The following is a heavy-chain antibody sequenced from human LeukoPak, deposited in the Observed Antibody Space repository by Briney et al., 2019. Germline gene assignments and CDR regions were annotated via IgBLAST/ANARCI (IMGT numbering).Heavy chain of an antibody. Sequence: ASVKVSCRASGDTCTGYYMHWLLQAPGQELVGLVGIIPNSGGTNSAQKSQSTVTIPRDTSITPAYPALTTPPSADTAAYYCARTSGGTLVRAIYHWFDPWGQGTLVTVSS. CDR3: ARTSGGTLVRAIYHWFDP. J-gene: IGHJ5*02. CDR1: GDTCTGYY. V-gene: IGHV1-2*02. D-gene: IGHD1-26*01. CDR2: IIPNSGGT.